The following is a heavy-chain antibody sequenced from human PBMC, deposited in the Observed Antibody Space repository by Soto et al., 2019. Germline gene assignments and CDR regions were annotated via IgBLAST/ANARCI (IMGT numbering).Heavy chain of an antibody. CDR1: GYTFTSYY. CDR2: INPSGGST. Sequence: ASVKVSCKASGYTFTSYYMHWVRQAPGQGLEWMGIINPSGGSTSYAQKFQGRVTMTRDTSTSTVYMELGSLRSEDTAVYYCARERWNLLRFSGPAGGEPETYGMDVWGQGTTVTVSS. D-gene: IGHD3-3*01. J-gene: IGHJ6*02. CDR3: ARERWNLLRFSGPAGGEPETYGMDV. V-gene: IGHV1-46*01.